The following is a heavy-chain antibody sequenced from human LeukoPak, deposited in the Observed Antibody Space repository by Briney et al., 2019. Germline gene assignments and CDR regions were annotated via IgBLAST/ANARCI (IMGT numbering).Heavy chain of an antibody. V-gene: IGHV4-61*02. CDR1: GGSISSGSYY. CDR3: ATNYYDPNYYGMDV. J-gene: IGHJ6*02. CDR2: IYTSGST. Sequence: SETLSLTCTVSGGSISSGSYYWSRIRQPAGKGLEWIGRIYTSGSTNYNPSLKSRVTISVDTSKNQFSLKLRSVTAADTAVYYCATNYYDPNYYGMDVWGQGTTVTVSS. D-gene: IGHD3-3*01.